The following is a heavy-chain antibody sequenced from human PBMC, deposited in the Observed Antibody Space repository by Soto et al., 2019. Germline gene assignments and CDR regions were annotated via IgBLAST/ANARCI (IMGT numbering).Heavy chain of an antibody. CDR3: ARRASFVTTYYMDV. Sequence: PSETLALTSTVSGGSINSYYWSWIRQPPGKGLEWIGYIYYSGSTNYNPSLKSRVTISVDTSKNQFSLKLSSVTAADTAVYYCARRASFVTTYYMDVWGKGTTVTVSS. CDR2: IYYSGST. CDR1: GGSINSYY. D-gene: IGHD2-21*02. J-gene: IGHJ6*03. V-gene: IGHV4-59*08.